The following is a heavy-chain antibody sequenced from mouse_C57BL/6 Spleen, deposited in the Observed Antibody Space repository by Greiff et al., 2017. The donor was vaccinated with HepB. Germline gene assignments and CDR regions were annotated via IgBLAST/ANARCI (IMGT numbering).Heavy chain of an antibody. D-gene: IGHD2-5*01. Sequence: AAEGVAFSRYWMSWVRRAPGKGLEWIGEINPDSSTINYAPSLKDKFIISRDNAKNTLYLQMSKVRSEDTALYYCARRGSNYGYYAMDYWGQGTSVTVSS. V-gene: IGHV4-1*01. J-gene: IGHJ4*01. CDR3: ARRGSNYGYYAMDY. CDR1: GVAFSRYW. CDR2: INPDSSTI.